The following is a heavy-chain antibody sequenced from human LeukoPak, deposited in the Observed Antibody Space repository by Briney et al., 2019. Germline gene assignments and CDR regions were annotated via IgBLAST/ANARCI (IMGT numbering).Heavy chain of an antibody. Sequence: PGGSLRLSCAASGFTFSSYAMSWVRQAPGKGLEWVSVISGSGGTTYYADSVKGRFTISRDTSKNTLFLQMNSLRAEDTAVYYCAKGSRGYTYGHFDCWGQGTLVTVSS. CDR1: GFTFSSYA. V-gene: IGHV3-23*01. CDR2: ISGSGGTT. J-gene: IGHJ4*02. D-gene: IGHD5-18*01. CDR3: AKGSRGYTYGHFDC.